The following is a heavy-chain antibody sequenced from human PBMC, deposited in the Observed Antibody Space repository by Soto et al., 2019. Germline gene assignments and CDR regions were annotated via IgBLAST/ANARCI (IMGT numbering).Heavy chain of an antibody. CDR2: IIPIFGTA. D-gene: IGHD6-13*01. V-gene: IGHV1-69*06. J-gene: IGHJ6*02. Sequence: SVKVSCKASGGTFSSYAISWVRQAPGQGLEWMGGIIPIFGTANYAQKFQGRVTITADKSTSTAYMELSSLRSEDTAVYYCARDARLSSTTWYRGTYYYGLDVWGQGTTVTVSS. CDR1: GGTFSSYA. CDR3: ARDARLSSTTWYRGTYYYGLDV.